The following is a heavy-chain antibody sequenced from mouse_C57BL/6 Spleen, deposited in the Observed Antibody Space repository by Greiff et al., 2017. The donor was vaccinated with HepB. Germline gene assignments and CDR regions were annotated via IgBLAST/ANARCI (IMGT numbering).Heavy chain of an antibody. CDR2: IYPRSGNT. V-gene: IGHV1-81*01. CDR3: ARSGYDYDVEDY. CDR1: GYTFTSYG. Sequence: QVQLKESGAELARPGASVKLSCKASGYTFTSYGISWVKQRTGQGLEWIGEIYPRSGNTYYNEKFKGKATLTADKSSSTAYMELRSLTSEDSAVYFCARSGYDYDVEDYWGQGTTLTVSS. J-gene: IGHJ2*01. D-gene: IGHD2-4*01.